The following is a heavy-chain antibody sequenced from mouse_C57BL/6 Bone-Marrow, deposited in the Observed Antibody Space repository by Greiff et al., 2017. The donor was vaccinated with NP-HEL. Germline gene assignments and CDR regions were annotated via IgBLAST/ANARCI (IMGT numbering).Heavy chain of an antibody. CDR3: ARSPPYYYGSSEGYFDV. V-gene: IGHV1-76*01. CDR2: IYPGSGNT. Sequence: QVHVKQSGAELVRPGASVKLSCKASGYTFTDYYINWVKQRPGQGLEWIARIYPGSGNTYYNEKFKGKATLTAEKSSSTAYMQLSSLTSEDSAVYFCARSPPYYYGSSEGYFDVWGTGTTVTVSS. D-gene: IGHD1-1*01. J-gene: IGHJ1*03. CDR1: GYTFTDYY.